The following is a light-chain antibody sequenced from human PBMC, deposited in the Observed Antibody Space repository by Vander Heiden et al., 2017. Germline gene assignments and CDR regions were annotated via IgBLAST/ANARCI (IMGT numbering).Light chain of an antibody. CDR3: QQRSNWPVST. Sequence: EIVLTQSPATLSLSPGERAILSCRASQSVSSFLAWYQQKPGQGPRLLIYDASIRVTGIPARFSGSGSGTDFTLTISSLEPEDFAVYYCQQRSNWPVSTFGQGTKLEIK. CDR2: DAS. V-gene: IGKV3-11*01. J-gene: IGKJ2*01. CDR1: QSVSSF.